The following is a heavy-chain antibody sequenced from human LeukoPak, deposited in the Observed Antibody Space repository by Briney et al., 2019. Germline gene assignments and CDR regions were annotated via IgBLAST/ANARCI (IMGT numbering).Heavy chain of an antibody. CDR3: ARFYCSGGSCYRNWFDP. CDR2: IYYSGNT. J-gene: IGHJ5*02. D-gene: IGHD2-15*01. CDR1: GGSISSYY. V-gene: IGHV4-59*01. Sequence: TSETLSLTCTASGGSISSYYWSWIRQPPGKGLEWIGYIYYSGNTNYNPSLKSRVTISVDTSRTQFSLKLTSVTAADTAVYYCARFYCSGGSCYRNWFDPWGQGTLVTVSS.